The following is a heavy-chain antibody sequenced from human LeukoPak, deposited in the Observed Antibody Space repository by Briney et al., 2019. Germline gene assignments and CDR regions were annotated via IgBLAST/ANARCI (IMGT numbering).Heavy chain of an antibody. J-gene: IGHJ4*02. CDR1: GFTFSSYS. CDR2: ISSSSSYI. D-gene: IGHD3-3*01. CDR3: ARDPHYDFWSGYYDY. Sequence: GGSLRLSCAASGFTFSSYSMNWVRQAPGKGLEWVSSISSSSSYIYYADSVKGRFTISRDNAKNSLYLQMNSLRAEDTAVYYCARDPHYDFWSGYYDYWGQGTLVTVSS. V-gene: IGHV3-21*01.